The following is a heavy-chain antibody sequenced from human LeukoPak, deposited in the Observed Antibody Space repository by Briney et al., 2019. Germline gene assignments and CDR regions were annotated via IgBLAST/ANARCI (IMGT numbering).Heavy chain of an antibody. CDR3: AKDKPPPYTSGYLFDY. J-gene: IGHJ4*02. D-gene: IGHD6-19*01. CDR1: GFTFSNYA. Sequence: GGSLRLSCAASGFTFSNYAMSWVRQAPGKGLEWVSAISASGGGTYYADSVKGRLTISRDNSKNTLYLQINSLRAEDTAVYYCAKDKPPPYTSGYLFDYWGQGTLVTVSS. CDR2: ISASGGGT. V-gene: IGHV3-23*01.